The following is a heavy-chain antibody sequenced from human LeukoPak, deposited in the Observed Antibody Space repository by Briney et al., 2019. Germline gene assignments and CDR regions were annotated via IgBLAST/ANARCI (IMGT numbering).Heavy chain of an antibody. CDR2: IYYSGST. Sequence: SETLSLTCTVSGGSISSYYWSWIRQPPGKGLEWIGYIYYSGSTNYNPSLKSRVTISVDTSKNQFSLELSSVTAADTAVYYCARSSGYAEPDYFDYWGQGTLVTVSS. CDR1: GGSISSYY. J-gene: IGHJ4*02. CDR3: ARSSGYAEPDYFDY. V-gene: IGHV4-59*01. D-gene: IGHD5-12*01.